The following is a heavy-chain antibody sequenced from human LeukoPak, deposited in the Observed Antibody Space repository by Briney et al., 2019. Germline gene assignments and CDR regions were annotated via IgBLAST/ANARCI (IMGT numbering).Heavy chain of an antibody. J-gene: IGHJ4*02. CDR3: AQGGATISDY. V-gene: IGHV3-7*01. CDR1: GFTLSNFW. CDR2: IKQDGTEK. D-gene: IGHD5-24*01. Sequence: GGSLRLSCAVSGFTLSNFWMAWVRQAPGKGLEWVANIKQDGTEKYYADSVKGRFTISRDNAKNSLYLQMNTLRVEDTAVYYCAQGGATISDYWGQGTLVTVSS.